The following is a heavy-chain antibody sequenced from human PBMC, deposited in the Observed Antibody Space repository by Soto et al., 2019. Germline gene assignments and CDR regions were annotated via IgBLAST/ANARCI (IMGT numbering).Heavy chain of an antibody. Sequence: SETLSLTCAVYGGSFSGYYWSWIRQPPGKGLEWIGEINHSGSTNYNPSLKSRVTISVDTSKNQFSLKLSSVTAADTAVYYCARRPGYSSSSVAFDIWGQGTMVTVSS. CDR2: INHSGST. CDR1: GGSFSGYY. CDR3: ARRPGYSSSSVAFDI. D-gene: IGHD6-6*01. J-gene: IGHJ3*02. V-gene: IGHV4-34*01.